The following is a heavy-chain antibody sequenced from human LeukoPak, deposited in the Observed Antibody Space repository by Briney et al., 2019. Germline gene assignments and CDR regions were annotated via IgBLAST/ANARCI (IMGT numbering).Heavy chain of an antibody. D-gene: IGHD5-24*01. CDR2: INPNSGGT. Sequence: ASVKVSCKASGYTFTSYGISWVRQAPGQGLEWMGWINPNSGGTNYAQKFQGRVTMTRDTSISTAYMELSRLRSDDTAVYYCARAPVEMATQPTFDIWGQGTMVTVSS. V-gene: IGHV1-2*02. CDR1: GYTFTSYG. CDR3: ARAPVEMATQPTFDI. J-gene: IGHJ3*02.